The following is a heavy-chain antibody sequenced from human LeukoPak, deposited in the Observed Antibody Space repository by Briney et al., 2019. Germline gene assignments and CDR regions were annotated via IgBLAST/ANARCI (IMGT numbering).Heavy chain of an antibody. CDR3: AKARRDCSSTSCPGNWFDP. J-gene: IGHJ5*02. CDR2: ISGSGGST. D-gene: IGHD2-2*01. CDR1: GFTFSSYA. V-gene: IGHV3-23*01. Sequence: GGSLRLSCAASGFTFSSYAMSWVRQAPGKGLEWDSAISGSGGSTYYADSVKGRFTISRDNSKSTLYLKMNSLRAEDTAVYYCAKARRDCSSTSCPGNWFDPWGQGTLVTVSS.